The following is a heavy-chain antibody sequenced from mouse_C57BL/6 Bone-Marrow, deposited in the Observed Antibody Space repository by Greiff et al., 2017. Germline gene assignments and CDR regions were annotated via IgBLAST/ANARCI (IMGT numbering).Heavy chain of an antibody. J-gene: IGHJ4*01. CDR3: TREGDFGDAMDY. V-gene: IGHV5-9-1*02. CDR1: GFTFSSYA. CDR2: ISSGGDYI. D-gene: IGHD2-13*01. Sequence: EVQVVESGEGLVKPGGSLKLSCAASGFTFSSYAMSWVRQTPEKRLEWVAYISSGGDYIYYADTVKGRFTISRDNARNTLYLQMSSLKSEDKAMYYCTREGDFGDAMDYWGQGTSVTVSS.